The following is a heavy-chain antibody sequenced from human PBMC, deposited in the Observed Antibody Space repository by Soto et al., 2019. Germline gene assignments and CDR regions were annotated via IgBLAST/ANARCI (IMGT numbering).Heavy chain of an antibody. D-gene: IGHD2-15*01. CDR3: ARHRRRGRGGGTSVGV. J-gene: IGHJ6*02. CDR1: GYSFTSYC. V-gene: IGHV5-10-1*01. Sequence: GESLKISCKGSGYSFTSYCISWVRQMPGKGLEWMGRIDPSDSYTNYSPSFQGHVTISADKSISTAYLQWSSLKASDTAMYYCARHRRRGRGGGTSVGVWGQGTTVTVSS. CDR2: IDPSDSYT.